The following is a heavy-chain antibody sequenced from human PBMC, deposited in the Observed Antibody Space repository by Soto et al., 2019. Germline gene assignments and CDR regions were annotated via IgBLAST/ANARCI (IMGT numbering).Heavy chain of an antibody. CDR2: IYHSGST. Sequence: NPSETLSLTCAVSGGSISSSNWWSWVRQPPGKGLEWIGEIYHSGSTNYNPSLKSRVTISVDKSKNQFSLKLSSVTAADTAVYYCARDLYLITGTTGWGQGTLVTVSS. CDR3: ARDLYLITGTTG. V-gene: IGHV4-4*02. J-gene: IGHJ4*02. D-gene: IGHD1-7*01. CDR1: GGSISSSNW.